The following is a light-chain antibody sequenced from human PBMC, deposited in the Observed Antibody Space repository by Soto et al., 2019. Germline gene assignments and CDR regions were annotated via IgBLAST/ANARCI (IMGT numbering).Light chain of an antibody. CDR3: QQFGSSPLT. Sequence: ENVLTQSPGTLSLSPGERATLSCRASQSVTSSYLAWYQQKPGQAPRLLIYAASSRATGIPDRFSGSGSGTDFTLTISRLEPEEFAVYYCQQFGSSPLTFGGGTKVEIK. V-gene: IGKV3-20*01. J-gene: IGKJ4*01. CDR1: QSVTSSY. CDR2: AAS.